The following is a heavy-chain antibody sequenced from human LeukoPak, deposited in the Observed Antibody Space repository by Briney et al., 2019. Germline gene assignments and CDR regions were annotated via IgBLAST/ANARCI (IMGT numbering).Heavy chain of an antibody. D-gene: IGHD3-3*01. Sequence: GGSLRLSCAASGFTFSSYSMSWVRQAPGKGLEWVSYISSSSSTIYYADSVKGRFTISRDNAKNSLYLQMNSLRAEDTAVYYCARNLKRDFWSNDYYMDVWGKGTTVTVSS. CDR2: ISSSSSTI. CDR1: GFTFSSYS. CDR3: ARNLKRDFWSNDYYMDV. J-gene: IGHJ6*03. V-gene: IGHV3-48*01.